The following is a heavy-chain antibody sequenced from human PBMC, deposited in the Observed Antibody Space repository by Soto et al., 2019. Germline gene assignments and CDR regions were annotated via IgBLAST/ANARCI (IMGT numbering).Heavy chain of an antibody. Sequence: QVQLVQSGAEVRKPGSSLRVSCKSSGATFSTTGISWVRQAPGQGLEWMGGIIPLFGTPKYARKVQGRVSITAEESTNTVYMELKSPRPDAAAVYYCARASPVICGGDPCYRLDSSFDSWGQGSLVIVSS. CDR2: IIPLFGTP. CDR1: GATFSTTG. V-gene: IGHV1-69*01. CDR3: ARASPVICGGDPCYRLDSSFDS. D-gene: IGHD2-21*02. J-gene: IGHJ5*01.